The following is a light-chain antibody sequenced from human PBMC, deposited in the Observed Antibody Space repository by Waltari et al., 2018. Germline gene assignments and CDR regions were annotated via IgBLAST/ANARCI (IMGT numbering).Light chain of an antibody. V-gene: IGKV3-20*01. J-gene: IGKJ1*01. CDR2: GAS. CDR1: QSVGRT. Sequence: EIVLTQSPGTLSFSPGERAIVSCRASQSVGRTVAWSKQKPGQAPRLLIYGASNRATGIPDRFIGSGFGTEFSLTISGLEPEDSAVYYCQHYLRLPVAFGQGTKVEIK. CDR3: QHYLRLPVA.